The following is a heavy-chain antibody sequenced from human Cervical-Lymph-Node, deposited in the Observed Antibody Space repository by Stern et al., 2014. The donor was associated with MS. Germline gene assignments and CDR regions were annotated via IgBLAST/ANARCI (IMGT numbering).Heavy chain of an antibody. J-gene: IGHJ4*02. CDR1: GFTVSSNS. Sequence: EVQLVESGGGLVQPGGSLRLSCAASGFTVSSNSLSWVRQAPGKGLEWVSITYAGGTTFYADSVKGRFTISRDNSKNTLYLQMNSLNAEDTAVYYCSKEGRSSGHDYWGQGTLVTVSS. V-gene: IGHV3-66*02. CDR2: TYAGGTT. CDR3: SKEGRSSGHDY. D-gene: IGHD6-19*01.